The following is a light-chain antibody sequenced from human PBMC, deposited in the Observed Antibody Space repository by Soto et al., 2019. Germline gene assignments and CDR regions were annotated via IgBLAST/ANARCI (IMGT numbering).Light chain of an antibody. Sequence: EVVMTQSPATLSVSPGERATLSCRASRSVASNLAWYQHKPGQGPRLLLYGASTRASGIPARFSGSGSGTEFTLTISSLQPEDFAVYYCQQYGSSWTFGQGTKVEIK. CDR2: GAS. J-gene: IGKJ1*01. CDR1: RSVASN. CDR3: QQYGSSWT. V-gene: IGKV3-15*01.